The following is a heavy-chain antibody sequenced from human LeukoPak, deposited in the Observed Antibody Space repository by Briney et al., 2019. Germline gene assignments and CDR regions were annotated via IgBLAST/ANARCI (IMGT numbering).Heavy chain of an antibody. J-gene: IGHJ6*03. V-gene: IGHV4-34*01. Sequence: PSETLSLTCAVYGGSFSDYYWSWIRQPPGKGLEWIGEANHSGSTSYNPSLKSRVTISVDASKNQFSLKLSSVTAADTAVNYCTRGRLREPRALYYYMDVWGEGTTVTVSS. CDR3: TRGRLREPRALYYYMDV. CDR1: GGSFSDYY. D-gene: IGHD1-26*01. CDR2: ANHSGST.